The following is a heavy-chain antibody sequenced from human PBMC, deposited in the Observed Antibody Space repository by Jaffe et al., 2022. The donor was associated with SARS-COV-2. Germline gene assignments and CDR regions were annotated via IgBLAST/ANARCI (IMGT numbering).Heavy chain of an antibody. V-gene: IGHV3-21*01. Sequence: EVQLVESGGGLVKPGGSLRLSCAASGFTFSSYSMNWVRQAPGKGLEWVSSISSSSSYIYYADSVKGRFTISRDNAKNSLYLQMNSLRAEDTAVYYCARGLLVVPAAIYYYYYYGMDVWGQGTTVTVSS. CDR2: ISSSSSYI. J-gene: IGHJ6*02. CDR3: ARGLLVVPAAIYYYYYYGMDV. D-gene: IGHD2-2*01. CDR1: GFTFSSYS.